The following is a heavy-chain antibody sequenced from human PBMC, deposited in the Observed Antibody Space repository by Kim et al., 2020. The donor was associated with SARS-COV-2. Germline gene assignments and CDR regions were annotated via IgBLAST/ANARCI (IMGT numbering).Heavy chain of an antibody. D-gene: IGHD6-19*01. CDR3: AKDQFRTYSSGLYSWYFDL. V-gene: IGHV3-23*01. J-gene: IGHJ2*01. CDR1: GFTFSSYA. Sequence: GGSLRLSCAASGFTFSSYAMSWVRQAPGKGLEWVSAISGSGGSTYYADSVKGRFTISRDNSKNTLYLQMNSLRAEDTAVYYCAKDQFRTYSSGLYSWYFDLWGRGTLVTVSS. CDR2: ISGSGGST.